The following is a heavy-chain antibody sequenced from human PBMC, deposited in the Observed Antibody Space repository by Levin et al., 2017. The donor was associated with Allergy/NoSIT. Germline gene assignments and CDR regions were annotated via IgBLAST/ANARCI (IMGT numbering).Heavy chain of an antibody. CDR2: ITSNGGTT. D-gene: IGHD3-10*01. CDR1: EFTFTDYA. Sequence: HPGGSLRLSCVASEFTFTDYAFQWVRQVPGKGFEYVAGITSNGGTTFHADSVKGRFTISRDDSKNTLYLQMDRLRIEDTAIYYCARLDGSGNYPKFWGQGTQVIVTS. CDR3: ARLDGSGNYPKF. J-gene: IGHJ4*02. V-gene: IGHV3-64*02.